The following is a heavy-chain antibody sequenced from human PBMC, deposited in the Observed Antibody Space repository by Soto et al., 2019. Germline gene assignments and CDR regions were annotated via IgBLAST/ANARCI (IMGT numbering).Heavy chain of an antibody. D-gene: IGHD2-15*01. CDR1: GYTFTTHG. CDR2: VRGDNGHT. J-gene: IGHJ5*02. CDR3: ARDLGYCRSGTCYREWFDP. Sequence: QVQLVQSGAEVKKPGASVKVSCKASGYTFTTHGISWVRQVPGQGLERMGWVRGDNGHTNYAQSLQGRVTMTTDTSKNTAYMELRSLRSDDTAVYYCARDLGYCRSGTCYREWFDPWGQGTLVTVSS. V-gene: IGHV1-18*01.